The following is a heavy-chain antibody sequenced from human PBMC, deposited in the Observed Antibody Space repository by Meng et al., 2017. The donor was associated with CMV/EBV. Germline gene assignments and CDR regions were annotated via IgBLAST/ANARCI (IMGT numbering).Heavy chain of an antibody. D-gene: IGHD3-22*01. J-gene: IGHJ4*02. CDR1: GFTFSSYS. CDR2: IIGSGGST. CDR3: AKDKPTYYYDSSGVY. Sequence: EVQLVESGGGLVKRGGSRRLCCAASGFTFSSYSMSWAGQAPGKGVEWVSAIIGSGGSTYYADSVKGRFTISRDNSKNTLYLQMNSLRAEDTAVYYCAKDKPTYYYDSSGVYWGQGTLVTVSS. V-gene: IGHV3-23*04.